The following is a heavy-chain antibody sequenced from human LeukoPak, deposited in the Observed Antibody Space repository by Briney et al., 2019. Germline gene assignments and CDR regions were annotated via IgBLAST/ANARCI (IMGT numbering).Heavy chain of an antibody. J-gene: IGHJ6*03. CDR3: ARRTYYYGSGSYYNKQNYYYYYMDV. CDR1: GGSFSGYY. V-gene: IGHV4-34*01. D-gene: IGHD3-10*01. Sequence: SETLSLTCAVYGGSFSGYYWSWIRQPPGKGLEWIGEINHSGSTNYNPSLKSRVTISVDTSKNQFSLKLSSVTAADTAVYYCARRTYYYGSGSYYNKQNYYYYYMDVWGKGTTVTISS. CDR2: INHSGST.